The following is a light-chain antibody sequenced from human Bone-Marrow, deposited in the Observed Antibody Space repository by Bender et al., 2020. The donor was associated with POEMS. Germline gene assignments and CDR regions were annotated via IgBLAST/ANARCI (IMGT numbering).Light chain of an antibody. J-gene: IGLJ2*01. CDR3: AAWDDSLKAVV. CDR1: SSNIGSHT. Sequence: HSVLTQPPSTSGTPGQRVAISCSGSSSNIGSHTANWYQQLPGTAPKLLVYGNSVRPSGVPDRFSGSKSGTSASLAISGLQSEDEADYYCAAWDDSLKAVVFGGGTKLTVL. V-gene: IGLV1-44*01. CDR2: GNS.